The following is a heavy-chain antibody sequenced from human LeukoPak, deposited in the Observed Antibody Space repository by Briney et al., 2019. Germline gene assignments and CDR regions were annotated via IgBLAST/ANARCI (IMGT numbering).Heavy chain of an antibody. CDR3: AKYGGYSSTWYYFDY. CDR2: ISGSGGST. Sequence: GGSLRLSCAASGFTFSSYAMSWVRQAPGKGLEWVSAISGSGGSTYYADSVKGRFTISRDNSKNTLYLQMNSLRAEDTAVYYCAKYGGYSSTWYYFDYWGQGTLVTVSS. D-gene: IGHD6-13*01. V-gene: IGHV3-23*01. J-gene: IGHJ4*02. CDR1: GFTFSSYA.